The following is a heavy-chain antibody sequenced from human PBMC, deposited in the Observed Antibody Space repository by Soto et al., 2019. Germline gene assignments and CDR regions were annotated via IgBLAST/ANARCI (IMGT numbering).Heavy chain of an antibody. CDR1: GFIFSNYG. CDR2: ISYDGSRK. J-gene: IGHJ4*02. CDR3: AKDILPDRDTYHYGADY. Sequence: QVQLVESGGGVVQPGTSLRLSCSASGFIFSNYGMHWVRQAPGKGLEWVSIISYDGSRKHYIDSVKGRFTISRDNSKNTLYLQMNSLRAEDTAVYYCAKDILPDRDTYHYGADYWGQGTLVAVSS. V-gene: IGHV3-30*18. D-gene: IGHD5-12*01.